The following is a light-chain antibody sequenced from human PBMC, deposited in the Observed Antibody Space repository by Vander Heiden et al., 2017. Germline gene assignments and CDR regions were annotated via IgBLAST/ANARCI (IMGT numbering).Light chain of an antibody. Sequence: DIQMTQSRYSLSASVGDRVTITCRASQDITDDLGWYQQKPGKAPKRLIYSASSLQSGVPSRFSGSGSGTDFTLTISSLQPEDFATYYCLQHHSFPLTFGGGTKVEIK. J-gene: IGKJ4*01. V-gene: IGKV1-17*01. CDR1: QDITDD. CDR3: LQHHSFPLT. CDR2: SAS.